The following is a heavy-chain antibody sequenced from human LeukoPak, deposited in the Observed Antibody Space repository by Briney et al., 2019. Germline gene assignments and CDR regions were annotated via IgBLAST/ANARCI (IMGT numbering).Heavy chain of an antibody. CDR3: TACGGDCLVDY. CDR2: IKSKTDGETT. J-gene: IGHJ4*02. Sequence: GGSLRLSCAASGFTFSNAWMSWVRQAPGKGLEWVGRIKSKTDGETTDYAAPVKGRFTISRDDSKNTLYLQMNSLKTEDTAVYYCTACGGDCLVDYWGQGTLVTVSS. D-gene: IGHD2-21*02. CDR1: GFTFSNAW. V-gene: IGHV3-15*01.